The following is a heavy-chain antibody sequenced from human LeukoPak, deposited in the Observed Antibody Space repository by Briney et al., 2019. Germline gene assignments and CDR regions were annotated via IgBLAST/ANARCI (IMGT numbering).Heavy chain of an antibody. CDR3: ARGLEGYSSSWYRVYYFDY. CDR1: GGSISSGGYY. J-gene: IGHJ4*02. CDR2: IYYSGST. V-gene: IGHV4-61*08. Sequence: PSQTLSLTCTVSGGSISSGGYYWSWIRQPPGKGLEWIGYIYYSGSTNYNPSLKSRVTISVDTSKNQFSLKLSSVTAADTAVYYCARGLEGYSSSWYRVYYFDYWGQGTLVTVSS. D-gene: IGHD6-13*01.